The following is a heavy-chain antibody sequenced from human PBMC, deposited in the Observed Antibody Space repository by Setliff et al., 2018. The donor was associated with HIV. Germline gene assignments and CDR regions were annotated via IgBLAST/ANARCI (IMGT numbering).Heavy chain of an antibody. CDR2: IILDSGHT. Sequence: SVKVSCKAPGLDFTDSVMQWVRLAGGQRLEWIGWIILDSGHTDYAQRFQGRVTIASDMSTRTGYMELSSLISEDTAMCYCAIRPSGYASGQFAAWGQGTLVTVSS. D-gene: IGHD5-12*01. CDR3: AIRPSGYASGQFAA. J-gene: IGHJ5*02. CDR1: GLDFTDSV. V-gene: IGHV1-58*02.